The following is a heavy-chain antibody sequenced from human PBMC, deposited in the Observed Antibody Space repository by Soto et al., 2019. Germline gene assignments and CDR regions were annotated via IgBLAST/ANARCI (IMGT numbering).Heavy chain of an antibody. J-gene: IGHJ4*02. CDR1: GDAISNYY. CDR2: VHESGST. Sequence: PSETLSLTCSVSGDAISNYYWSWIRQTPGRGLEWIGCVHESGSTDYNPSLRGRVIISLHTSKSQFSLSLRSATAADTATYYCARGTRALITSFFAYWGQAISVTVPS. D-gene: IGHD1-20*01. V-gene: IGHV4-59*03. CDR3: ARGTRALITSFFAY.